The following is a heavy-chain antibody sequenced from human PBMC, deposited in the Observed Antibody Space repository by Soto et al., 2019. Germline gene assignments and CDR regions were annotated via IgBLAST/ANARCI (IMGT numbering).Heavy chain of an antibody. D-gene: IGHD3-9*01. CDR2: IKQDGSEK. CDR1: GFPFSSYW. CDR3: ARGALRYFDWAVSQMLNPFDY. J-gene: IGHJ4*02. Sequence: GSLRLSCAASGFPFSSYWMSWVRQAPGKGLEWVANIKQDGSEKYYVDSVKGRFTISRDNAKNSLYLQMNSLRAEDTAVYYCARGALRYFDWAVSQMLNPFDYWGQGTLVTVSS. V-gene: IGHV3-7*01.